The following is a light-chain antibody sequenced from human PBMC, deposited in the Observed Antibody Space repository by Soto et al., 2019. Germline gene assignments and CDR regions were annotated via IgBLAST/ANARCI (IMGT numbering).Light chain of an antibody. Sequence: QSALTQPASVSGSPGQSITISCTGTSSDVGGYNYVSWYQQHPGKAPKLMIYEVSNRPSGVSNRFSGSKSGNTASLTISGLQAEDEADYYCSSYTSSSTLVFGTGPKLIVL. CDR1: SSDVGGYNY. CDR2: EVS. V-gene: IGLV2-14*01. J-gene: IGLJ1*01. CDR3: SSYTSSSTLV.